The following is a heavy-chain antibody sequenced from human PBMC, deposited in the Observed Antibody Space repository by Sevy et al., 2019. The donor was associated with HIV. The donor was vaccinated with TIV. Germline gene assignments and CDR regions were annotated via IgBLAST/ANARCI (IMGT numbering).Heavy chain of an antibody. CDR1: GFTFRNYG. V-gene: IGHV3-33*01. J-gene: IGHJ2*01. Sequence: GGSLRLSCVASGFTFRNYGMHWVRQAPGKGLEWVGVIWYDGSEKLYGDSMRGLVTISRDNSKNTVYLQMNNVRAEDTATYYCARDRDWGRRNWYIDLWGHGTLVTVSS. CDR2: IWYDGSEK. D-gene: IGHD2-21*02. CDR3: ARDRDWGRRNWYIDL.